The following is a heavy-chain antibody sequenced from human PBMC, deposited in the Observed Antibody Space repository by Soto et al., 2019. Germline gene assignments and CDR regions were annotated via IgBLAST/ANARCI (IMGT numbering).Heavy chain of an antibody. CDR2: IYYSGST. CDR3: VRLVGNSWLDS. V-gene: IGHV4-59*08. J-gene: IGHJ5*01. D-gene: IGHD2-2*01. Sequence: SETLSLTCTVSGGSISSYYWSWIRQPPGKGLEWIGYIYYSGSTSYNPSLKSRITINPDPSNNQLSLQLNSVTPDDTAVYYCVRLVGNSWLDSWGPGTLVTVSS. CDR1: GGSISSYY.